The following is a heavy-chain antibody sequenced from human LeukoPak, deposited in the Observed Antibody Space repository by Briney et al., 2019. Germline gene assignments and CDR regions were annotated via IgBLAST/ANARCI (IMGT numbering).Heavy chain of an antibody. J-gene: IGHJ4*02. V-gene: IGHV3-48*03. D-gene: IGHD5-12*01. CDR2: ISSSGSTM. CDR3: AGLPTDY. Sequence: GGSLRLSCAASGFTFSSYEMNWVRQAPGKGLEWVSYISSSGSTMYYADSVKGRFTISRDNAKNSLYLQMNSLRAEDTAVYYCAGLPTDYWGQGTLVTVSS. CDR1: GFTFSSYE.